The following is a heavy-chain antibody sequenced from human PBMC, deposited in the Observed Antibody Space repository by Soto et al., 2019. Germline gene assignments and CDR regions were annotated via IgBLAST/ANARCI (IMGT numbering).Heavy chain of an antibody. Sequence: PSETLSLTCTVSGGSISSGGYYLSWIRQHPGKGLEWIGYIYYSGSTYYNPSLKSRVTISVDTSKNQFSLKLSSVTAADTAVYYCARSRSIGSWVYYDSSGLNTDAFDIWGQGTMVTVSS. J-gene: IGHJ3*02. D-gene: IGHD3-22*01. V-gene: IGHV4-31*03. CDR1: GGSISSGGYY. CDR2: IYYSGST. CDR3: ARSRSIGSWVYYDSSGLNTDAFDI.